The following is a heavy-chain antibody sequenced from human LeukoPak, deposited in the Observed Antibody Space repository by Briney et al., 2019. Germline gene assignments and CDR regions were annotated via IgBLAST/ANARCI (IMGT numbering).Heavy chain of an antibody. CDR2: ISGSGGST. CDR1: GFTFSSYA. CDR3: AKDSNYDFWGGEQFDP. D-gene: IGHD3-3*01. V-gene: IGHV3-23*01. Sequence: GGSLRLSCAASGFTFSSYAMSWVRQAPGKGLEWVSAISGSGGSTYYADSVKGRFTISRDNSKNTLYLQMNSLRAEDTAVYYCAKDSNYDFWGGEQFDPWGQGTLVTVSS. J-gene: IGHJ5*02.